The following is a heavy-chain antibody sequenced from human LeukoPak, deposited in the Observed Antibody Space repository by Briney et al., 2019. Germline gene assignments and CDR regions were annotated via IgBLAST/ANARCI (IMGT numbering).Heavy chain of an antibody. J-gene: IGHJ4*02. CDR3: AKDNYHESGGYYYYFDY. D-gene: IGHD3-22*01. V-gene: IGHV1-3*01. CDR1: GYRFTSEA. Sequence: ASVKVSCRASGYRFTSEAIHWVRQAPGQSLEWMGWISGGTENTKYSEKFQDRVTITRDTSASTVYMELSGLKFEDTAVYYCAKDNYHESGGYYYYFDYWGQGTLVTVS. CDR2: ISGGTENT.